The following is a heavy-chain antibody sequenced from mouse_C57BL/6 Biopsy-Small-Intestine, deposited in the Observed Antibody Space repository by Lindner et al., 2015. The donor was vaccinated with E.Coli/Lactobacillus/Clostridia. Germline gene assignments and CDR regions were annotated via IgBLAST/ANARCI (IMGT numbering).Heavy chain of an antibody. CDR3: ARRSLDGYYFDY. Sequence: VQLQESGGGLVKPGGPLKLSCAASGFTFSDYGMHWVRQAPEKVLEWVAYLSSGSSTIYYADIVKGRFTISRDNAKNTLFLQMTSLRSEDTAMYYCARRSLDGYYFDYWGPRHHSHSLL. CDR1: GFTFSDYG. J-gene: IGHJ2*01. D-gene: IGHD2-3*01. V-gene: IGHV5-17*01. CDR2: LSSGSSTI.